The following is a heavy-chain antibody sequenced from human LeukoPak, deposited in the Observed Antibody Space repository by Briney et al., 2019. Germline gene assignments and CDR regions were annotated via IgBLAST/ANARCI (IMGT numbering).Heavy chain of an antibody. V-gene: IGHV1-24*01. D-gene: IGHD2-2*01. CDR2: FDREDGET. CDR3: ATAEDIVVVPAARPGFDP. CDR1: GYTLTELS. Sequence: ASVKVSCKVSGYTLTELSMHWVRQAPRKGLEWMGGFDREDGETIYAQKFQGRVTMTEDTSTDTAYMELSSLRSEDTAVYYCATAEDIVVVPAARPGFDPWGQGTLVTVSS. J-gene: IGHJ5*02.